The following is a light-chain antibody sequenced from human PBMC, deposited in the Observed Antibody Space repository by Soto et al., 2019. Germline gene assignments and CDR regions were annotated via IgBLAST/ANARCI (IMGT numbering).Light chain of an antibody. CDR3: QQYGSSPEVT. Sequence: EIVLMQSPGTLSLSPGERATLSCRASQSGSSSYLAWYQQKPGQAPRLLIYGASSRATGIPDRFSGSGSGTDFTLTISRLEPEDFAVYYCQQYGSSPEVTFGPGTKVDIK. CDR2: GAS. J-gene: IGKJ3*01. CDR1: QSGSSSY. V-gene: IGKV3-20*01.